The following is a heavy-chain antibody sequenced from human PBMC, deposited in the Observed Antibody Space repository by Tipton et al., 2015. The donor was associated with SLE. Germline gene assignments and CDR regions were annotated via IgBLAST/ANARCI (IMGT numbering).Heavy chain of an antibody. CDR3: AKGCD. D-gene: IGHD2-15*01. CDR1: GFTFDDYA. CDR2: ISWNSGSI. J-gene: IGHJ4*02. Sequence: SLRLSCAASGFTFDDYAMHWVRQAPGKGLEWVSGISWNSGSIGYADSVKGRFTISRDNAKNSLYLQMNSLRAEDTALYYCAKGCDWGQGTLVTVSS. V-gene: IGHV3-9*01.